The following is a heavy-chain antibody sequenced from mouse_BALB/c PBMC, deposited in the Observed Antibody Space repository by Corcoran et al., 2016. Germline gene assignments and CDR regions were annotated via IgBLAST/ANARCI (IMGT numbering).Heavy chain of an antibody. D-gene: IGHD2-1*01. V-gene: IGHV9-1*02. Sequence: QIQLVQSGPELKKPGETIKISCKASGYTFTNYGMNWVKQAPGKGLKWMGWINTYTGEPTYADDFKGRFAFSLETSASTAYLQINNLKNEDMATYFCARSESTLDYWGQGTTLIVSS. J-gene: IGHJ2*01. CDR1: GYTFTNYG. CDR2: INTYTGEP. CDR3: ARSESTLDY.